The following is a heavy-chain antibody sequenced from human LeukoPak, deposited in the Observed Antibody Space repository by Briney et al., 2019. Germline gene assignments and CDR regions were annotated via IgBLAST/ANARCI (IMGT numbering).Heavy chain of an antibody. V-gene: IGHV3-15*01. CDR1: GFTFSNAW. CDR3: TTDCSGPWCYGDGAFDI. Sequence: GGSLRLSCAASGFTFSNAWMTWVRQAPGKGLEWVGRIIRKPDGGTTDYAALVKGRFTISRDDSKNTLYLQMNSLKTEDTAVYYCTTDCSGPWCYGDGAFDIWGQGTMVTVSS. J-gene: IGHJ3*02. D-gene: IGHD2-2*01. CDR2: IIRKPDGGTT.